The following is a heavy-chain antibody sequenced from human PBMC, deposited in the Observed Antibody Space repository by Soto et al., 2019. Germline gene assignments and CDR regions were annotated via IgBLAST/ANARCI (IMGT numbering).Heavy chain of an antibody. CDR2: ISGSGGST. V-gene: IGHV3-23*01. J-gene: IGHJ4*02. CDR1: GFTFSNYA. D-gene: IGHD3-22*01. Sequence: EVQLLESGGDLLQPGGSLRLSCAASGFTFSNYAMTWVRQAPGKGLEWVSVISGSGGSTYYADSVKGRFTISRDTSKNTLYLQMNNLRAEDTALYYCAKVTSYYDSSGFDYWGQGTLVTVSS. CDR3: AKVTSYYDSSGFDY.